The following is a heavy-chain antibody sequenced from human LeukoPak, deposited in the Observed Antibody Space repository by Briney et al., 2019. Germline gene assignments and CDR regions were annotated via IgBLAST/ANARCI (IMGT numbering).Heavy chain of an antibody. CDR1: GGPISSYY. CDR3: ARDRPSYSSSWYNHYYYGMDV. J-gene: IGHJ6*04. V-gene: IGHV4-59*01. Sequence: SPSETLSLTCTVSGGPISSYYWSWIRQPPGKGLEWIGYIYYSGSTNYNPSLKSRVTISVDTSKNQFSLKLSSVTAADTAVYYCARDRPSYSSSWYNHYYYGMDVWGKGTTVTVSS. CDR2: IYYSGST. D-gene: IGHD6-13*01.